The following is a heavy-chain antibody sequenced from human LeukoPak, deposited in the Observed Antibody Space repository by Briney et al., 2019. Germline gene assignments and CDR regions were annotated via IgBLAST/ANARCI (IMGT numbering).Heavy chain of an antibody. CDR1: GFTFSSYA. J-gene: IGHJ4*02. V-gene: IGHV3-23*01. Sequence: GGSLRLSCAASGFTFSSYAMSWVRQAPGKGPEWVSAISGSGGSTYYADSVKGRITISRDNSKNTLYLQMNSLRAEDTAVYYCAKVRGSSRSKITLELDYWGQGTLVTVSS. D-gene: IGHD6-13*01. CDR2: ISGSGGST. CDR3: AKVRGSSRSKITLELDY.